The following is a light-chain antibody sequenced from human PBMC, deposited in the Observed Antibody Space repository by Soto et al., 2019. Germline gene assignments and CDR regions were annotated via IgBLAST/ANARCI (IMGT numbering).Light chain of an antibody. CDR3: QQSYSTPFT. Sequence: DIKMTQSPSSLSASVGDRVTITCRASQSISSYLNWYQQKPGKAPKLLIYAASTLQSGVPSRFSGSASGTDFTLTISSLQPEDFATYYCQQSYSTPFTFGPGTKVDIK. J-gene: IGKJ3*01. CDR1: QSISSY. CDR2: AAS. V-gene: IGKV1-39*01.